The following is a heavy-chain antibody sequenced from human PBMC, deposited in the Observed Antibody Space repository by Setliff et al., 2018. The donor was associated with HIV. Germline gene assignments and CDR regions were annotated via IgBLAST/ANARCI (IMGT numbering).Heavy chain of an antibody. Sequence: SETLSLTCAVSGGSIGTANWWSWVRQPPGQGLEWIGEIYYSGNTNYNPSLKSRVTMSVDKPKNHLSLKLSSVTAADTALYYCAKGTPSCSFCFDNWGLGTLVTVAS. CDR3: AKGTPSCSFCFDN. D-gene: IGHD2-15*01. J-gene: IGHJ4*02. V-gene: IGHV4-4*02. CDR1: GGSIGTANW. CDR2: IYYSGNT.